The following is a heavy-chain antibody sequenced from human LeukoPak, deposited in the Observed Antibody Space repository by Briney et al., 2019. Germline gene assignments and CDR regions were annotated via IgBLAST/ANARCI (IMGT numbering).Heavy chain of an antibody. CDR1: GYTFTSYG. CDR2: ISANNGNTKYNT. J-gene: IGHJ4*02. V-gene: IGHV1-18*01. Sequence: GASVMVSCKASGYTFTSYGISWVRQAPGQGLEWMGWISANNGNTKYNTKYAQNLQGRVTMTTDISTSTAYMELRTLRSDDTAVYYCARDRDRSGSQSYWGQGTLVTVSS. CDR3: ARDRDRSGSQSY. D-gene: IGHD1-26*01.